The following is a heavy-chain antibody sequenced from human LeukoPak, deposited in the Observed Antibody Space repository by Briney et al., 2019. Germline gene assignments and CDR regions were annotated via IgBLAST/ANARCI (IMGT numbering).Heavy chain of an antibody. CDR3: ASRHCSGGNCYFAGADPFDH. CDR1: GFTVSSTY. J-gene: IGHJ4*02. V-gene: IGHV3-53*01. Sequence: GGSLRLSCAASGFTVSSTYMSWVRQAPGKGLEWVSVIYKDGKIYYIDSVKGRFTISRDTSKNTLYLQMNSLRVEDTAVYYCASRHCSGGNCYFAGADPFDHWGQGTLVTVSS. CDR2: IYKDGKI. D-gene: IGHD2-21*01.